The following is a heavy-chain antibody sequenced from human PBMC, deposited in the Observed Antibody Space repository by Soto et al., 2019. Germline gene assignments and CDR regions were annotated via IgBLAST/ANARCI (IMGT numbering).Heavy chain of an antibody. CDR1: GFTFSSYG. V-gene: IGHV3-33*01. J-gene: IGHJ6*02. CDR2: IWYDGSNK. D-gene: IGHD6-19*01. CDR3: ARDRRIAVAGTHYYYGMDV. Sequence: GGSLRLSCAASGFTFSSYGMHWFRQSPGKGLEWVAVIWYDGSNKYYADSVKGRFTISRDNSKNTLYLQMNSLRAEDTAVYYCARDRRIAVAGTHYYYGMDVWGQGTTVTVSS.